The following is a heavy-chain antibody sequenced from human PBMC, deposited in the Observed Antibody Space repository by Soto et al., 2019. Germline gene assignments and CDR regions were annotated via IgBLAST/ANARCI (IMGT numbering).Heavy chain of an antibody. CDR1: GGTFSSYA. CDR2: IIPIFGTA. Sequence: QVQLVQSGAEVKKPGSSVKVSCKASGGTFSSYAISWVRQAPGQGLEWMGGIIPIFGTANYAQKFQGRVTMNAYESTRSAYMELSSLRSEDTAVYYCARDHGGIAARLTHFDYWGQGTLGTVSS. V-gene: IGHV1-69*12. CDR3: ARDHGGIAARLTHFDY. D-gene: IGHD6-25*01. J-gene: IGHJ4*02.